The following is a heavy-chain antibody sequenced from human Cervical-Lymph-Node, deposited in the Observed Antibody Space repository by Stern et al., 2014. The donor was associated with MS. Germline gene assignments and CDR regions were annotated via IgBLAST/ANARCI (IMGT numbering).Heavy chain of an antibody. V-gene: IGHV3-23*04. D-gene: IGHD2-15*01. CDR2: ISLGGGSK. Sequence: EVQLVESGGGLVQPGGSLRLSCAASGFTFSDYAMSWVRQAPGKGLEWVSAISLGGGSKFYADSVQGRFTISRDNSKNTLYLQMNSLRAEDTAVYYCAKDRELVVVAFDSWGQGTLVTVSS. J-gene: IGHJ4*02. CDR1: GFTFSDYA. CDR3: AKDRELVVVAFDS.